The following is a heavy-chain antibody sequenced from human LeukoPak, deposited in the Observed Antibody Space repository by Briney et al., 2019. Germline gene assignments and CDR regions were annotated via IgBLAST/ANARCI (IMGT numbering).Heavy chain of an antibody. CDR3: AGPLKSIAARYFDL. CDR1: GFTFGSYG. J-gene: IGHJ2*01. V-gene: IGHV3-30*03. CDR2: VSFDGRTK. D-gene: IGHD6-6*01. Sequence: PGGSLRLSCAASGFTFGSYGMHWVRQAPGKGLEWVAVVSFDGRTKYYAGSVKGRFTVSRDNSKNTLYLQMNSLRAEDTAVYYCAGPLKSIAARYFDLWGRGTLVTVSS.